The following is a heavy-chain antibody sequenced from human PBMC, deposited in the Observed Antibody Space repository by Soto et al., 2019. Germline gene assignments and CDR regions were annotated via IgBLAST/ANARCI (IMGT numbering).Heavy chain of an antibody. CDR3: ARHRQYYDTSGYQQRYFDY. CDR2: IYYSGTT. J-gene: IGHJ4*02. CDR1: GGSISSSPYY. Sequence: SETLSLTCSVSGGSISSSPYYWGWIRQPPGKGLEWLGTIYYSGTTSYNPSLKSRVIISVDTSNNQLFLKLRSVTAADTAVYYCARHRQYYDTSGYQQRYFDYWGQGTQVTVSS. D-gene: IGHD3-22*01. V-gene: IGHV4-39*01.